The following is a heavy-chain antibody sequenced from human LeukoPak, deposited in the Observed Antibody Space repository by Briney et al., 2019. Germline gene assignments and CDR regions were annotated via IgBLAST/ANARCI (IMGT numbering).Heavy chain of an antibody. Sequence: GGSLRLSCAASGFTFSSYSMNWVRQAPGKGLEWVSYISSSSSTIYYADSVKGRFTISRDNAKNSLYLQMNSLRAEDTAVYYCARDRIAVTGALSLPGRFDPWGQGTLVTVSS. CDR3: ARDRIAVTGALSLPGRFDP. CDR1: GFTFSSYS. CDR2: ISSSSSTI. J-gene: IGHJ5*02. D-gene: IGHD6-19*01. V-gene: IGHV3-48*01.